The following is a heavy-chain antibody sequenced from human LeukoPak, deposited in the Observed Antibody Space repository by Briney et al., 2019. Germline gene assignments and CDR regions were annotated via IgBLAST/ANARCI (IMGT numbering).Heavy chain of an antibody. CDR1: GFTFSSYW. CDR2: IKQDGSEK. CDR3: ARAPHAGWFDP. V-gene: IGHV3-7*01. Sequence: PGGSLRLSCAASGFTFSSYWMSWVRQAPGKGLEGVANIKQDGSEKYYVDSVKGRFTISRDNAKNSLYLQMNSLRAEDTAVYYCARAPHAGWFDPWGQGTLVTVSS. J-gene: IGHJ5*02.